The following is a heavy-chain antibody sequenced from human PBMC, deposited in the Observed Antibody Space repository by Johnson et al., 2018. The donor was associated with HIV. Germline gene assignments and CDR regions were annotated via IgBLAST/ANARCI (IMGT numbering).Heavy chain of an antibody. CDR1: GFTFDDYA. D-gene: IGHD4/OR15-4a*01. CDR2: ISGSGANT. Sequence: VQLVESGGGLVQPGRSLRLSCAASGFTFDDYAMHWVRQAPGKGLEWVSLISGSGANTYYADSVKGRFTISRDNSKNTLYLQMNSLRAEDAAVYCCANCGLWGPMNWGQGTMVTVSS. CDR3: ANCGLWGPMN. J-gene: IGHJ3*01. V-gene: IGHV3-23*04.